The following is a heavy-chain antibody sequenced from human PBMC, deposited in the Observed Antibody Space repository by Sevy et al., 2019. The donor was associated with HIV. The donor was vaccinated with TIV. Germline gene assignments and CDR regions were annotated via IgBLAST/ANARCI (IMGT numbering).Heavy chain of an antibody. CDR2: IYPGDSDA. CDR1: GYNFTNFW. J-gene: IGHJ4*02. V-gene: IGHV5-51*01. D-gene: IGHD3-3*01. Sequence: GESLKISCQGFGYNFTNFWIGWERQLPGKGLEWMGVIYPGDSDARYSPSFQGQVTISADKSIRTAYLQWSSLKASDTAMYYCARLYEWSHFDFWGQGTLVTVSS. CDR3: ARLYEWSHFDF.